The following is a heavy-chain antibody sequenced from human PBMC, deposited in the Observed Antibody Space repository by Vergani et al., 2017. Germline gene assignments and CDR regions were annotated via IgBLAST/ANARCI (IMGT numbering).Heavy chain of an antibody. CDR3: ARVKTPIAAAYFDY. Sequence: QVQLQQWGAGLLKPSETLSLTCAVYGGSFSGYYWSWIRQPPGKGLEWIGEINHSGSTNYNPSLKSRVTISVDTSKNQFSLKLSSVTAADTAVYYCARVKTPIAAAYFDYWGQGTLVTVSS. CDR1: GGSFSGYY. CDR2: INHSGST. D-gene: IGHD6-13*01. J-gene: IGHJ4*02. V-gene: IGHV4-34*01.